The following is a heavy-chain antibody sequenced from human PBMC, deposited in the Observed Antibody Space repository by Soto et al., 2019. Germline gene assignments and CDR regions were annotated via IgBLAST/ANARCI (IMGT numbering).Heavy chain of an antibody. CDR1: GFTFSSYA. Sequence: GGSLRPSCAAFGFTFSSYAMSWVRQGPGRGLEWVSAISGSGGSTYYADSVKGRFTIYRDNSKNTLYLQMNSLRAEDTAVYYCAKGGLNYYDSSGYPYAFDIWGQGTMVTVSS. J-gene: IGHJ3*02. D-gene: IGHD3-22*01. V-gene: IGHV3-23*01. CDR3: AKGGLNYYDSSGYPYAFDI. CDR2: ISGSGGST.